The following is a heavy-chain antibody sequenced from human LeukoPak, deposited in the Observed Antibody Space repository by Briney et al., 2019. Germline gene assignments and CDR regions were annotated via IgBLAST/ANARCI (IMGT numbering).Heavy chain of an antibody. CDR3: ARSSFYSGSWYFDY. CDR1: GGSISSGNYY. Sequence: PSETLSLTCTVSGGSISSGNYYWSWIRQPPGKGLEWIGYIYYSGSTYYNPSLKSRIAISVDTSKNQFSLKLSSVTAADTAVYYCARSSFYSGSWYFDYWGQGTLVTVSS. CDR2: IYYSGST. D-gene: IGHD6-13*01. V-gene: IGHV4-30-4*08. J-gene: IGHJ4*02.